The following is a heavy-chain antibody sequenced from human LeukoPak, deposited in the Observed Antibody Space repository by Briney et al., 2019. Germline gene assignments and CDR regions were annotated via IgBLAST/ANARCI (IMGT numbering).Heavy chain of an antibody. J-gene: IGHJ3*02. CDR3: ARDPGYYDSSGAGAFDI. CDR2: INPNSGGA. D-gene: IGHD3-22*01. V-gene: IGHV1-2*02. CDR1: GYTFTGYY. Sequence: ASVKVSCKASGYTFTGYYMHWVRQAPGQGLEWMGWINPNSGGANCAQKFQGRVTMTRDTSISTAYMELSRLRSDDTAVYYCARDPGYYDSSGAGAFDIWGQGTMVTVSS.